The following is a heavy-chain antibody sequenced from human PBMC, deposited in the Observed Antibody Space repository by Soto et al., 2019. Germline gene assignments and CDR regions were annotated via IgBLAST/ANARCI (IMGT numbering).Heavy chain of an antibody. J-gene: IGHJ6*02. Sequence: QVQLVQSGAEVKKPGSSVKVSCKASGGTFSSYAISWVRQAPGQGLEWMGGIIPIFGTANYAQKFQGRVTITADKSTSTAYMELSSLRSEDTAVYYCVSSTYDPDRGYYYYGMDVWGQGTTVTVSS. CDR1: GGTFSSYA. CDR3: VSSTYDPDRGYYYYGMDV. V-gene: IGHV1-69*06. D-gene: IGHD3-10*01. CDR2: IIPIFGTA.